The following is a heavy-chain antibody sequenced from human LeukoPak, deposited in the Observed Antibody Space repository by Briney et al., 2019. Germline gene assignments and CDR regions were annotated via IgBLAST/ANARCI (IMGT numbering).Heavy chain of an antibody. CDR1: GYTFTGYY. D-gene: IGHD2-2*01. J-gene: IGHJ3*02. V-gene: IGHV1-2*02. CDR2: INPNSGDT. CDR3: ARVVPAAVSPIDAFDI. Sequence: ASVKVSCKASGYTFTGYYMHWVRQAPGQGLEWMGWINPNSGDTNYAQKFQGRVTMTRDTSISTAYMELSRLRSDDTAVYYCARVVPAAVSPIDAFDIWGQGTMVTVSS.